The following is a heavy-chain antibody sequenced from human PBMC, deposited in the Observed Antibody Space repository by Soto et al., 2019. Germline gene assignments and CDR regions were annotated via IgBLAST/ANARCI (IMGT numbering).Heavy chain of an antibody. V-gene: IGHV5-51*01. CDR2: IYPGDSDT. Sequence: EVQLVQSGAEVKKPGESLKISCKGSGYSFTSYWIGWVRQMPGKGLEWMGIIYPGDSDTRYSPSFQGQVTISADKSISTAYLQWSSVKASDTAMYYCARHRWGGWTVRWARNWFDPWGQGTLVTVSS. CDR3: ARHRWGGWTVRWARNWFDP. J-gene: IGHJ5*02. D-gene: IGHD6-19*01. CDR1: GYSFTSYW.